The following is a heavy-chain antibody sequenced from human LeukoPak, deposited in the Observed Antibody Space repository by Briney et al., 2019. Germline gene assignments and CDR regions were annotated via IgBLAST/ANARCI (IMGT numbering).Heavy chain of an antibody. J-gene: IGHJ4*02. CDR3: ARARKGYYFDY. CDR1: GFTFTDNY. CDR2: ISNTGSTT. V-gene: IGHV3-11*04. Sequence: GGSLRLSCAASGFTFTDNYMIWIRQAPGKGLEWVSYISNTGSTTYYADPVEGRFTISRDNAKNSLYLQMNSLRAEDTAVYYCARARKGYYFDYWGQGTLVTVSS. D-gene: IGHD1-14*01.